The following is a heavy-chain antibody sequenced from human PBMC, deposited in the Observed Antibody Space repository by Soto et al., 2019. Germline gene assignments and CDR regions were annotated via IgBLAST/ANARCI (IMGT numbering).Heavy chain of an antibody. D-gene: IGHD6-19*01. Sequence: ASVKVSCKASGYTCTSYAMHWVRQAPGQRLEWMGWINAGNGNTKYSQKFQGRVTITRDTSASTAYMELSSLRSEDTAVYYCASVRLSVGIAVAGNAYFDYWGHGTLVTVSS. J-gene: IGHJ4*01. V-gene: IGHV1-3*01. CDR1: GYTCTSYA. CDR2: INAGNGNT. CDR3: ASVRLSVGIAVAGNAYFDY.